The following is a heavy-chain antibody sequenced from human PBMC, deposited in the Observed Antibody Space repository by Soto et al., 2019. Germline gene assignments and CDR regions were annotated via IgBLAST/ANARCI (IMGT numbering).Heavy chain of an antibody. D-gene: IGHD3-22*01. CDR1: GFTFSDYY. CDR3: ARGSAISPQLDDSSGWYYYYGMDV. Sequence: PGGSLRLSCAASGFTFSDYYMSWIRQAPGKGLEWVSYISSSSSYTNYADSVKGRFTISRDNAKNSLYLQMNSLRAEDTAVYYCARGSAISPQLDDSSGWYYYYGMDVWGQGTTVTLSS. V-gene: IGHV3-11*06. CDR2: ISSSSSYT. J-gene: IGHJ6*02.